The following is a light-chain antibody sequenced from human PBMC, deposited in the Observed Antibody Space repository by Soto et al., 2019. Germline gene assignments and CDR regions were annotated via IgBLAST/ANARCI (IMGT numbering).Light chain of an antibody. J-gene: IGKJ2*01. CDR1: QSVSSN. V-gene: IGKV3-15*01. Sequence: EIVMTQSPATLSVSPGERATLSCRASQSVSSNLAWYQQKPGQAPRLLIYGASTRATGITARFSGSGSGTEFTLTISILQSEGFAVYYCQQYNNWPYTFGQGTKLEIK. CDR3: QQYNNWPYT. CDR2: GAS.